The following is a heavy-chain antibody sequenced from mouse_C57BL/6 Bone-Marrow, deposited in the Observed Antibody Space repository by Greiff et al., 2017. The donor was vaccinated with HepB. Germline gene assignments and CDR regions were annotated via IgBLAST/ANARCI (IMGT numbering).Heavy chain of an antibody. J-gene: IGHJ3*01. V-gene: IGHV1-69*01. CDR2: IDPSDSYT. Sequence: QVQLQQPGAELVMPGASVKLSCKASGYTFTSYWMHWVKQRPGQGLEWIGEIDPSDSYTNYNQKFKGKSTLTVDKSSSTAYMQLGSLTSEDSAVYYCAREVYYVSDGFACWGQGTLVTVSA. D-gene: IGHD2-2*01. CDR1: GYTFTSYW. CDR3: AREVYYVSDGFAC.